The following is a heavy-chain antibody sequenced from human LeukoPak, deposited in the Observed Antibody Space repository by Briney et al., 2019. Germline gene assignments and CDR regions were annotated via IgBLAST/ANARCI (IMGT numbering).Heavy chain of an antibody. Sequence: SETLSLTCAVYGGSFSGYYWSWIRQPPGKGLEWIAEINHSGSTNYNPSLKSRVTISVDTSKNQFSLKLSSVTAADTAVYYCARGRLYYGSGSYYDYWGQGTLVTVSS. D-gene: IGHD3-10*01. J-gene: IGHJ4*02. CDR2: INHSGST. CDR3: ARGRLYYGSGSYYDY. CDR1: GGSFSGYY. V-gene: IGHV4-34*01.